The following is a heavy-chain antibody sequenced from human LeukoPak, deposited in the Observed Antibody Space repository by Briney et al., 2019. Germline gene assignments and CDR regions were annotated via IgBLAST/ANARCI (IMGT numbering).Heavy chain of an antibody. V-gene: IGHV1-69*13. J-gene: IGHJ4*01. CDR2: IIPIFGRA. D-gene: IGHD2-2*01. CDR1: GGTFSSLT. Sequence: ASVKVSCKASGGTFSSLTINWVRQAPGQGREWMGGIIPIFGRANYAQKFQGRVTITADDSTSTAYMELSSLRSEDTAVYYCADLVYCSSSSCYEPFNQTWGQGTLVTVST. CDR3: ADLVYCSSSSCYEPFNQT.